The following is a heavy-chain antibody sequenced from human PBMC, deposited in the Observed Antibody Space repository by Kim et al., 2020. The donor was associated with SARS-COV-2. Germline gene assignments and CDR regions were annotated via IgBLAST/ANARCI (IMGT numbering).Heavy chain of an antibody. J-gene: IGHJ3*02. V-gene: IGHV4-34*01. CDR3: ASGGHTAMAYGNAFDI. Sequence: SLKSRVTISVDPSKNQFSLKLSSVTAADTAVYYCASGGHTAMAYGNAFDIWGQGTMVTVSS. D-gene: IGHD5-18*01.